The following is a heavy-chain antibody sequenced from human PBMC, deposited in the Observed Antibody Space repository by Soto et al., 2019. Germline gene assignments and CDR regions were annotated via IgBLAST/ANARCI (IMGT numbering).Heavy chain of an antibody. V-gene: IGHV1-46*01. CDR1: GYTFTTYY. D-gene: IGHD6-13*01. CDR2: INPSGGFT. J-gene: IGHJ5*02. Sequence: ASVKVSCKASGYTFTTYYMSWVRQAPGQGLGWMGMINPSGGFTRYAQKFQGRVTMASDTSTSTVYIELSSLRSEDTAVYYCARDQGTAAGWFDPWGQGTLVTVSS. CDR3: ARDQGTAAGWFDP.